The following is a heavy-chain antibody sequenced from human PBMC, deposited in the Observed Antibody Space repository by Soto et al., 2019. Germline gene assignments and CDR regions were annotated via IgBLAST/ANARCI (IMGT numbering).Heavy chain of an antibody. CDR2: ISWHSGSI. Sequence: EVQLVESGGGLVQPGRSLRLSCAASGFTFDDYAMHWVRQAPGKGLEWVSGISWHSGSIGYAYSVKGRFPTSRDNAKNSLYLQMNSLRAEDTALYYCAKAKGYSSGWDDYWGQGTLVTVSS. J-gene: IGHJ4*02. D-gene: IGHD6-19*01. V-gene: IGHV3-9*01. CDR1: GFTFDDYA. CDR3: AKAKGYSSGWDDY.